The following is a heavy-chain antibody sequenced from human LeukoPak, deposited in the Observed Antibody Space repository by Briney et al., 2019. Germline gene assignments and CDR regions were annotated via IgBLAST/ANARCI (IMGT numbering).Heavy chain of an antibody. CDR3: ARGPLKWELLRIIVGWAPFDY. CDR2: ISAYNGNT. Sequence: ASVKVSRKASGYTFTSYGISWVRQAPGQGLEWMGWISAYNGNTNYAQKLQGRVTMTTDTSTSTAYMELRSLRSDDTAVYYCARGPLKWELLRIIVGWAPFDYWGQGTLVTVSS. CDR1: GYTFTSYG. V-gene: IGHV1-18*01. J-gene: IGHJ4*02. D-gene: IGHD1-26*01.